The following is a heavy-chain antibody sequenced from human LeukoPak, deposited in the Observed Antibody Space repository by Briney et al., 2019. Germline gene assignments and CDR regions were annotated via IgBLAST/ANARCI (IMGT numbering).Heavy chain of an antibody. D-gene: IGHD2-2*01. V-gene: IGHV1-18*01. CDR1: GYTFTSYG. CDR2: ISAYNGDT. Sequence: GASVKVXCKASGYTFTSYGITWVRQAPGQGLEWMGWISAYNGDTNYAQKLQGRVTMNTHPSTSTAYMDLRSLRSDDTAVYFCARLRSNPKVPAATLGRDEGTGHYYMDVWGKGTTVTVSS. CDR3: ARLRSNPKVPAATLGRDEGTGHYYMDV. J-gene: IGHJ6*03.